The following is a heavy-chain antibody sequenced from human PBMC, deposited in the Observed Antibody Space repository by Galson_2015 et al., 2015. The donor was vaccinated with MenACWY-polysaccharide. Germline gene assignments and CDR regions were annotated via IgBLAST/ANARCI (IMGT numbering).Heavy chain of an antibody. CDR3: ATVRGYLDY. CDR2: ISDSGSST. CDR1: GFSFSSRA. J-gene: IGHJ4*02. Sequence: SLRLSCAGSGFSFSSRAMTWVRQAPGKGLEWVSDISDSGSSTSYADSLKGRFTISRDNSKNMLYLQMNSLRAEDTAVYYCATVRGYLDYWGRGTLVTVSS. D-gene: IGHD3-10*02. V-gene: IGHV3-23*01.